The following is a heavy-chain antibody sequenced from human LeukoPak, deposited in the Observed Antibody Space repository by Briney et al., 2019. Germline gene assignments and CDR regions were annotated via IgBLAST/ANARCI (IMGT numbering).Heavy chain of an antibody. J-gene: IGHJ4*02. CDR3: AKDPSGRPHYYFDY. CDR2: ISGSGGNT. Sequence: PGGSLRLSCAASGFTFSSYGMNWVRQAPGKGLEWVSAISGSGGNTYYADSVKGRFTISRDNSKNTLYLQMNSLRAEDTAVYYCAKDPSGRPHYYFDYWGQGTLVTVSS. D-gene: IGHD1-26*01. V-gene: IGHV3-23*01. CDR1: GFTFSSYG.